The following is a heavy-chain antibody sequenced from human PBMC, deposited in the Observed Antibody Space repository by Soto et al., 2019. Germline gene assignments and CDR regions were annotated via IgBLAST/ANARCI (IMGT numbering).Heavy chain of an antibody. J-gene: IGHJ4*02. CDR3: AIGRFDY. D-gene: IGHD3-10*01. Sequence: LRLSCAASGFTFSSYGMHWVRQAPGKGLEWVAVISYDGSNKYYADSVKGRFTISRDNSKNTLYLQMNSLRAEDTAVYYCAIGRFDYWGQGTLVTVS. CDR1: GFTFSSYG. CDR2: ISYDGSNK. V-gene: IGHV3-30*03.